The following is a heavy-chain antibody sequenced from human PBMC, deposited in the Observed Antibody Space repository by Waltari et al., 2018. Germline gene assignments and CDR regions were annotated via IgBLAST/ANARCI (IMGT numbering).Heavy chain of an antibody. CDR2: IHGTGKT. CDR3: VRDRGRGLYLDS. V-gene: IGHV4-4*02. J-gene: IGHJ4*02. Sequence: QLQLQQSGPGLVKPSESLFLSCAVSGDSVSNNYWWRWVRQPPGKGLEWIGQIHGTGKTNYNPSLESRVTVSMDTSNNQFSLRVTSPTAADTAVYFCVRDRGRGLYLDSWGQGTLVTVS. D-gene: IGHD1-26*01. CDR1: GDSVSNNYW.